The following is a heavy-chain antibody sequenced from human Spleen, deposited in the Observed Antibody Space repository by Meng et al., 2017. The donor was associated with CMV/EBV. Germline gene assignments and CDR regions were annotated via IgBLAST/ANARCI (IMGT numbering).Heavy chain of an antibody. CDR3: AQSYSPTLIDY. CDR1: GYTFTAYY. V-gene: IGHV1-46*01. D-gene: IGHD3-10*01. J-gene: IGHJ4*02. Sequence: ASVKVSCKASGYTFTAYYMHWVRQAPGQGLEWMGLINPSGGTTSYAQKFQGRVTMTRDTSTSTVYMELSSLRSEDTAVYYCAQSYSPTLIDYWGQGTLVTVSS. CDR2: INPSGGTT.